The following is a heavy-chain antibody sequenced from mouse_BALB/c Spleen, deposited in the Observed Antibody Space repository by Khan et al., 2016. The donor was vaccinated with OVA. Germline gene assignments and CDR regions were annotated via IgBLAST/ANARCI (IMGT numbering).Heavy chain of an antibody. V-gene: IGHV2-6-1*01. J-gene: IGHJ4*01. CDR1: GFSLTDYG. Sequence: VQLQESGPGLVAPSQSLSITCTISGFSLTDYGIHWVRQPPGKGLEWLGVIWSDGTTTYNSALKSRLSISKDNSKSQVFLKMNSLQTDDTAMYYSARQPYYHYYIIDYWGQGTTVTVSS. CDR3: ARQPYYHYYIIDY. D-gene: IGHD2-10*01. CDR2: IWSDGTT.